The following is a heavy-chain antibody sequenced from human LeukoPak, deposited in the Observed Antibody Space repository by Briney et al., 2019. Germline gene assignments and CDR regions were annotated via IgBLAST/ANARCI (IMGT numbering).Heavy chain of an antibody. CDR3: ARGVPGDSYGYYFDY. Sequence: SETLSLTCTVSGGSISGNYWSWIRPPPGKGLEWIGNIYSSGSNNYNPSLKSRVTISVDTYKNQFSLKLTSVTAADTAVYYCARGVPGDSYGYYFDYWGQGTLVTVSS. V-gene: IGHV4-59*01. CDR1: GGSISGNY. D-gene: IGHD5-18*01. CDR2: IYSSGSN. J-gene: IGHJ4*02.